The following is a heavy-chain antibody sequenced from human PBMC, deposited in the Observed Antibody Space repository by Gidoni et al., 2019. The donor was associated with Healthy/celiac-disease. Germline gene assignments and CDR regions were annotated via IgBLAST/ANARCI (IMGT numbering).Heavy chain of an antibody. CDR1: GFTFSSYA. J-gene: IGHJ3*02. V-gene: IGHV3-23*04. CDR2: ISGSGGST. D-gene: IGHD3-22*01. CDR3: AKAADSSGYYRDAFDI. Sequence: EVQLEESGGGLVQPGGSLRLSCAASGFTFSSYAMSWVRQAPGKGLEWVSAISGSGGSTYYADSVKGRFTISRDNSKNTLYLQMNSLRAEDTAVYYCAKAADSSGYYRDAFDIWGQGTMVTVSS.